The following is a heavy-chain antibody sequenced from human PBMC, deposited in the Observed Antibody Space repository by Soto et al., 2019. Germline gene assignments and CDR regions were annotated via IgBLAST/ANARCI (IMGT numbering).Heavy chain of an antibody. CDR3: ARGDGRNFDY. V-gene: IGHV4-34*01. J-gene: IGHJ4*02. Sequence: QVQLQQWGAGLLKPSETLSLTCAVYGGSFSGYYWTWIRQPPGKGLEWVGEINHSGSTNYNPSLTSRVTISVDTSKNQFSLKLSSVTAADTAVYYCARGDGRNFDYWGQGTLVTVSS. CDR2: INHSGST. CDR1: GGSFSGYY.